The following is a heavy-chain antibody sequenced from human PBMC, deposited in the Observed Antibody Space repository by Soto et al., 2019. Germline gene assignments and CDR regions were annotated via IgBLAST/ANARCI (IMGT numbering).Heavy chain of an antibody. V-gene: IGHV3-72*01. CDR1: GFTFSDLY. Sequence: PGGSLRLSCAASGFTFSDLYMDWVRQAPGKGLEWVGRTRNKANSYTTEYAASVKGRFTISRDDSKNSLYLQMNSLKTEDTAVYYCVRDRSYFDYWGQGTLVTVSS. CDR2: TRNKANSYTT. J-gene: IGHJ4*02. D-gene: IGHD3-16*02. CDR3: VRDRSYFDY.